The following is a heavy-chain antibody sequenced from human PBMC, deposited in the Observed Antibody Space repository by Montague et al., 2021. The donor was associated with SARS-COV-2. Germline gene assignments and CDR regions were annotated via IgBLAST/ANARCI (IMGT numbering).Heavy chain of an antibody. Sequence: SLRLSCAASGFTVTSNYMSWVRQAPGKGLEWVSVIYDGGSTYYADSVKSRSTISRDNSKNTLYLQMNSLRAEDTAVCYCARGGGLRNYGMDAWGQGTTVTVSS. J-gene: IGHJ6*02. CDR1: GFTVTSNY. CDR2: IYDGGST. V-gene: IGHV3-53*01. CDR3: ARGGGLRNYGMDA. D-gene: IGHD5-12*01.